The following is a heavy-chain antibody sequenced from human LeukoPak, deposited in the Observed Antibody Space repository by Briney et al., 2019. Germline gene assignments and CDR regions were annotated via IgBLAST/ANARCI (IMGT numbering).Heavy chain of an antibody. J-gene: IGHJ2*01. CDR3: ARTAKGTVSGVWYFDL. Sequence: GESLKISCQASGYNFTNYWIAWVRQMPGKGLEWVGIIYPGASDTRYSPSFQGHVTISTDKSISAAYLQWSSLKASASAMYFCARTAKGTVSGVWYFDLWGRGTLVTVSS. CDR1: GYNFTNYW. V-gene: IGHV5-51*01. D-gene: IGHD4-17*01. CDR2: IYPGASDT.